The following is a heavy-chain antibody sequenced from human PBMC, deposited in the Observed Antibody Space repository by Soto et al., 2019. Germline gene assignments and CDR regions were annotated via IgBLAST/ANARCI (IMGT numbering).Heavy chain of an antibody. D-gene: IGHD6-13*01. Sequence: PSETLSLTCPVSGGSISSSSYYWGWIRQPPGKGLEWIGSIYYSGSTYYNPSLKSRVTISVDTSKNQFSLKLSSVTAADTAVYYCARHAMGPAAAGHNWFDPWGQGTLVTVSS. CDR3: ARHAMGPAAAGHNWFDP. CDR1: GGSISSSSYY. J-gene: IGHJ5*02. V-gene: IGHV4-39*01. CDR2: IYYSGST.